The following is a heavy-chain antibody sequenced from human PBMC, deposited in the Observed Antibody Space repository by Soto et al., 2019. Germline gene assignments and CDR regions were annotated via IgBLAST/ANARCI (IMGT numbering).Heavy chain of an antibody. CDR3: ARDALYHSYCGGDCYSNWFDP. D-gene: IGHD2-21*02. J-gene: IGHJ5*02. CDR2: ISSSGSTI. Sequence: GGSLRLSCAASGFTFSSYEMNWVRQAPGKGLEWVSYISSSGSTIYYADSVKGRFTISRDNAKNSLYLQMNSLRAEDTAVYYCARDALYHSYCGGDCYSNWFDPWGQGTLVTVS. V-gene: IGHV3-48*03. CDR1: GFTFSSYE.